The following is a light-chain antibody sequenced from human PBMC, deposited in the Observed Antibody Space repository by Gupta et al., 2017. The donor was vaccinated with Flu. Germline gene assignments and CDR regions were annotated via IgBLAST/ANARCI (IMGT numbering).Light chain of an antibody. Sequence: QSALAQPASVSGSPGQSITISCTGTSSDIGGYNYVSWYQQHPGKAPKLMIYDVSNRPSGVSTRFSGSKSGNTASLTISGLKQEDEADYYCTSYTFTSTWVFGGGTKLTVL. CDR2: DVS. CDR3: TSYTFTSTWV. V-gene: IGLV2-14*01. J-gene: IGLJ3*02. CDR1: SSDIGGYNY.